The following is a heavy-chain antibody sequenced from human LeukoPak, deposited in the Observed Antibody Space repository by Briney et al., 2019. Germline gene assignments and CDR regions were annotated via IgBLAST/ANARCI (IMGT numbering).Heavy chain of an antibody. V-gene: IGHV1-69*06. Sequence: SVKVSCKASGGTFSSYAISWVRQAPGQGLEWMGGIIPIFGTANYAQKFQGRVTITADKSTSTAYMELSSLSSEDTAVYYCARVGITMVRGANNWFDPWGQGTLVTVSS. D-gene: IGHD3-10*01. CDR1: GGTFSSYA. J-gene: IGHJ5*02. CDR3: ARVGITMVRGANNWFDP. CDR2: IIPIFGTA.